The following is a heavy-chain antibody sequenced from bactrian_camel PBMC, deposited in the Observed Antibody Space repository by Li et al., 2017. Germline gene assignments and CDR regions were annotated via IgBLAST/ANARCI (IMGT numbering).Heavy chain of an antibody. J-gene: IGHJ6*01. CDR2: IDADGKTT. V-gene: IGHV3S1*01. CDR3: ATESDEYGAPRRQFGY. D-gene: IGHD4*01. Sequence: HVQLVESGGGSVQPGGSLTLSCAASGLTFSGVTFDRIFMAWFRQAPGEEREGVAAIDADGKTTYADSVKGRLTISRDNAKNTMYLQMNSLKFEDTALYYCATESDEYGAPRRQFGYWGQGTQVTVS. CDR1: GLTFSGVTFDRIF.